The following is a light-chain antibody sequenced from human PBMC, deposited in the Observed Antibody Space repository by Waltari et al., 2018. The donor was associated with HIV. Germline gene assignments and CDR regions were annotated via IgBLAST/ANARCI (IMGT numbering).Light chain of an antibody. V-gene: IGLV1-44*01. J-gene: IGLJ3*02. CDR3: AAWDDSLNGQVV. CDR2: NNN. CDR1: SSNPGTNT. Sequence: QSVLTQPPSASGPPGQRVTIPCSGTSSNPGTNTVSWYQQVPGTSPKPLIYNNNQRPSGVPDRFSGSKSGTSASLAITGLQSEDEADYHCAAWDDSLNGQVVFGGGTKLTVL.